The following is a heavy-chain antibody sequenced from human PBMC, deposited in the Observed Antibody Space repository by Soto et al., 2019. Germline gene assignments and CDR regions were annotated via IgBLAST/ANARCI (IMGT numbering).Heavy chain of an antibody. CDR1: GFSFQNYA. CDR3: VKDKLYSNYEHYFDH. CDR2: ISWNRGTI. J-gene: IGHJ4*02. Sequence: EVQLVESGGGLVQPGRSLRLSCAASGFSFQNYAMHWVRQAPGKGLEWVSGISWNRGTIGYADSVRGRFTISRDHAKNSLYLQMNSLRPEDTAFYYCVKDKLYSNYEHYFDHWGQGTLVTVSS. V-gene: IGHV3-9*01. D-gene: IGHD4-4*01.